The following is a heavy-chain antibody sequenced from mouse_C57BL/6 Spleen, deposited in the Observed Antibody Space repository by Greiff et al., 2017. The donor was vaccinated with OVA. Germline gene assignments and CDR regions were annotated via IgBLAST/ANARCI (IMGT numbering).Heavy chain of an antibody. CDR3: ARNYYGSSLYYFDD. Sequence: EVQLQQSGPELVKPGASVKISCKASGYTFTDYYMNWVKQSHGKSLEWIGDINPNNGGTSYNQKFKGKATLTVDKSSSTAYMELRSLTSEDSAVYYCARNYYGSSLYYFDDWGQGTTLTVSS. CDR1: GYTFTDYY. V-gene: IGHV1-26*01. CDR2: INPNNGGT. D-gene: IGHD1-1*01. J-gene: IGHJ2*01.